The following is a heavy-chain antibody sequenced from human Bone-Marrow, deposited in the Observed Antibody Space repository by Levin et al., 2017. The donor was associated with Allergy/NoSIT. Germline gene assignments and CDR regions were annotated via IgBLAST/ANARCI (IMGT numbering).Heavy chain of an antibody. J-gene: IGHJ4*02. CDR3: ARVHSSGWDA. Sequence: ASVKVSCKASGYTFTNFAVSWVRQAPGQGLEWMGWISASIGTTNYAQNLQGRVTMTTDTSTSTAYMDLTRLRSDDTTIYYCARVHSSGWDAWGQGTLVTVSS. CDR2: ISASIGTT. V-gene: IGHV1-18*01. CDR1: GYTFTNFA. D-gene: IGHD6-19*01.